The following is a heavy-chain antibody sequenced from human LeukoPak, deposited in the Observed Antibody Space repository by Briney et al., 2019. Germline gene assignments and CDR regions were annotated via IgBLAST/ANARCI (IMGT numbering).Heavy chain of an antibody. V-gene: IGHV6-1*01. Sequence: SQTLALTCAISGDSVSSNSVTWNWIRQSPSSGLEWLGRTYYRSTWYNDYAVSVRGRITVNPDTSKNQFSLHLNSVTPEDTAVYYCARRLTQYDCFDPWGQGILVTVSS. J-gene: IGHJ5*02. D-gene: IGHD2-2*01. CDR1: GDSVSSNSVT. CDR3: ARRLTQYDCFDP. CDR2: TYYRSTWYN.